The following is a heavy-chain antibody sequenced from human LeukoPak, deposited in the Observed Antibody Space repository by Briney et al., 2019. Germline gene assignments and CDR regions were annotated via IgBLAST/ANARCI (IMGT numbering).Heavy chain of an antibody. V-gene: IGHV3-7*03. J-gene: IGHJ4*02. D-gene: IGHD3-10*01. Sequence: GGSLRLSCAASGFTFSSYWMSWVRQAPGKGLEWVANIKQDGSEKYYVDSVKGRFTISRDNAKNSPYLQMNSLRAEDTAVYYCARPAYGSGSYYLYYFDYWGQGTLVTVSS. CDR1: GFTFSSYW. CDR2: IKQDGSEK. CDR3: ARPAYGSGSYYLYYFDY.